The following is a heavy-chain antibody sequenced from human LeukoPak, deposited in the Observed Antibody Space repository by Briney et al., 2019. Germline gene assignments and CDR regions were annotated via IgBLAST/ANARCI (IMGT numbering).Heavy chain of an antibody. Sequence: GGSLRLSCAASGFTFSSYWMHWVRQAPGKGLVWVSRINSDGSSTTYADSVEGRFTISRDNAKNTLYLQMNSLRAEDTAVYYCATSTYCSGGGCYSRTFQYWGQGTLVTVSS. CDR1: GFTFSSYW. J-gene: IGHJ4*02. CDR3: ATSTYCSGGGCYSRTFQY. CDR2: INSDGSST. D-gene: IGHD2-15*01. V-gene: IGHV3-74*01.